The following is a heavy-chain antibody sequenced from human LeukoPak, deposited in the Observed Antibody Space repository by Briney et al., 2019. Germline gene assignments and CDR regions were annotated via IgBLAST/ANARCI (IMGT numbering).Heavy chain of an antibody. Sequence: SETLSLTCTVSGGSISSSSYYWGWIRQPPGKGLEWIGSIYYSGSTYYNPSLKSRVTISVDTSKNQFSLKLSSVTAADTAVYYCASFYDGCEYYYYYMDVWGKGTTVTVSS. CDR3: ASFYDGCEYYYYYMDV. V-gene: IGHV4-39*01. D-gene: IGHD3-3*01. J-gene: IGHJ6*03. CDR1: GGSISSSSYY. CDR2: IYYSGST.